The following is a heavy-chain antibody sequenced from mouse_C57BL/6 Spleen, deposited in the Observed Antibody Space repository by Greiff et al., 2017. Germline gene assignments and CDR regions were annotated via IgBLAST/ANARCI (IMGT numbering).Heavy chain of an antibody. Sequence: VMLVESGPGLVQPSQSLSITCTVSGFSLTSYGVHWVRQSPGKGLEWLGVIWRGGSTDYNAAFMSRLSITKDNSKSQVFFKMNSLQADDTAIYYCAKGVGRVYAMGYWGQRTSVTVSS. V-gene: IGHV2-5*01. CDR2: IWRGGST. CDR3: AKGVGRVYAMGY. CDR1: GFSLTSYG. J-gene: IGHJ4*01. D-gene: IGHD3-1*01.